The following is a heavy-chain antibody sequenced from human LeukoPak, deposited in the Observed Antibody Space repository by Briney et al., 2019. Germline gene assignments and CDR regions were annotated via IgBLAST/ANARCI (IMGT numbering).Heavy chain of an antibody. V-gene: IGHV1-2*02. CDR1: GYTFTGYY. D-gene: IGHD3-16*01. CDR3: ARNGPYTSGGSYYFDY. J-gene: IGHJ4*02. CDR2: INPNSGGT. Sequence: ASVKVSCKASGYTFTGYYMHWVRQAPGQGLEWMGWINPNSGGTNYAQKFQGRATMTTDTSTSTAYMEVRSLRSDDTAVYYCARNGPYTSGGSYYFDYWGQGTLVTVSS.